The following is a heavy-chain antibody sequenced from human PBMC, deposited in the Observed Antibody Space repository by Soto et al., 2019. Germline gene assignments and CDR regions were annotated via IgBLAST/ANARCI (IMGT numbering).Heavy chain of an antibody. CDR2: IYYSGST. J-gene: IGHJ4*02. V-gene: IGHV4-59*11. CDR1: GGSMSSHY. Sequence: QLQVSGPEVVKPSETLSLTCTVSGGSMSSHYCAWMRQSPGQGLEWIGYIYYSGSTTSNPSLNGRLTMSVDTSKNQFSLNLRSVTVADKAVYYCATQRLGEFGSHFDHWGQGTLVSVSS. CDR3: ATQRLGEFGSHFDH. D-gene: IGHD3-10*01.